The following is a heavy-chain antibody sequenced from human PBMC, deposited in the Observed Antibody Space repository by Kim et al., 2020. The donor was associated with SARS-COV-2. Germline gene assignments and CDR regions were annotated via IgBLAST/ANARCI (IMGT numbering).Heavy chain of an antibody. J-gene: IGHJ4*02. D-gene: IGHD3-9*01. CDR3: ATQGVRYFDWLSHFDY. V-gene: IGHV3-23*01. CDR2: ISGSGGST. Sequence: GGSLRLSCAASGFTFSSYAMSWVRQAPGKGLEWVSAISGSGGSTYYADSVKGRFTISRDNSKNTLYLQINSLRAEDTAVYYCATQGVRYFDWLSHFDYWGQGTLVTVSS. CDR1: GFTFSSYA.